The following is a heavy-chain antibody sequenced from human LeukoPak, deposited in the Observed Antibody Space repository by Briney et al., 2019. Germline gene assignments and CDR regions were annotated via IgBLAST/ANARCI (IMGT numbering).Heavy chain of an antibody. D-gene: IGHD3-10*01. CDR1: GYSISSGYY. J-gene: IGHJ4*02. Sequence: SETLSLTCSVSGYSISSGYYWGWIRQPPGKGLEWIGTIYHSGATYYSPSLKSRVTISVDTSKNQFSLKLSSVTAADTAVYYCARDPGSGSRYPVDFWGQGTLVTVSP. CDR3: ARDPGSGSRYPVDF. CDR2: IYHSGAT. V-gene: IGHV4-38-2*02.